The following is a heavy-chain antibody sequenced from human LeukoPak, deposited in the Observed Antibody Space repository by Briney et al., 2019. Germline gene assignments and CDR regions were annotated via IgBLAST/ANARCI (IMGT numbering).Heavy chain of an antibody. CDR1: GGSFSGYY. J-gene: IGHJ4*02. CDR3: ASADFWSGYYPY. V-gene: IGHV4-34*01. D-gene: IGHD3-3*01. CDR2: INHSGST. Sequence: PSETLSLTCAVYGGSFSGYYWSWIRQPPGKGLEWIGEINHSGSTNYNPSLKSRVTISVDTSKNQFSLKLSSVTAADTAVYYCASADFWSGYYPYWGQGTLVTVSS.